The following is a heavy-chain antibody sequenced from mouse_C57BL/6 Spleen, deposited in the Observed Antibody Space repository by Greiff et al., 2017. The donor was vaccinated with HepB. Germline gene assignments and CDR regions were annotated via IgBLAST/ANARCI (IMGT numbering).Heavy chain of an antibody. J-gene: IGHJ2*01. CDR2: ISYDGSN. V-gene: IGHV3-6*01. D-gene: IGHD4-1*01. Sequence: VQLKQSGPGLVKPSQSLSLTCSVTGYSITSGYYWNWIRQFPGNKLEWMGYISYDGSNNYNPSLKNRISITRDTSKNQFFLKLNSVTTEDTATYYCARGELGQYYFDYWGQGTTLTVSS. CDR3: ARGELGQYYFDY. CDR1: GYSITSGYY.